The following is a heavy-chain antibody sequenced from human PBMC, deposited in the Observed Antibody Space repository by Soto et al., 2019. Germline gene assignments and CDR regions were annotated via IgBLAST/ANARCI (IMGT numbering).Heavy chain of an antibody. CDR2: ISYDGSNK. CDR1: GFTFSSYA. Sequence: PGGSLRLSCAASGFTFSSYAMHWVRQAPGKGLEWVAVISYDGSNKYYADSVKGRFTISRDNSKNTLYLQMNSLRAEDTAVYYCARVARGFCSSTSCRPRYGMDVWGQGTTVTVSS. V-gene: IGHV3-30-3*01. CDR3: ARVARGFCSSTSCRPRYGMDV. J-gene: IGHJ6*02. D-gene: IGHD2-2*01.